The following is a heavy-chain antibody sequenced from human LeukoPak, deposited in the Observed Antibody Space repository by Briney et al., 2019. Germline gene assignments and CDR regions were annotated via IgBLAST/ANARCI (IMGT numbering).Heavy chain of an antibody. Sequence: SETLSLTCTVSGGSISSYYWSWIRQPPGKGPEWIGYIYYSGSTYYNPSLKSRVTILIDTSKNQFSLKLRSVTAADTAIYYCARDYSSSLGYYFGYWGQGTLVTVSS. D-gene: IGHD6-13*01. V-gene: IGHV4-59*12. CDR3: ARDYSSSLGYYFGY. J-gene: IGHJ4*02. CDR1: GGSISSYY. CDR2: IYYSGST.